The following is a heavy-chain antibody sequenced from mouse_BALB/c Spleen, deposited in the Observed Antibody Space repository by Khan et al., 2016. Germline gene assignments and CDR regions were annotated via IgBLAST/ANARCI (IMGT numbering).Heavy chain of an antibody. V-gene: IGHV3-1*02. D-gene: IGHD1-1*01. CDR2: IYYSGST. Sequence: EVQLQESGPDLVKPSQSLSLTCTVTGYSITSGYSWHWIRQFPRNKLEWMGYIYYSGSTNYNPSLKSRISITRDTSKNQFFLQLNSVTAEDTATDYGARSGDDGSRGVMDYWGQGTSVTVSA. CDR1: GYSITSGYS. J-gene: IGHJ4*01. CDR3: ARSGDDGSRGVMDY.